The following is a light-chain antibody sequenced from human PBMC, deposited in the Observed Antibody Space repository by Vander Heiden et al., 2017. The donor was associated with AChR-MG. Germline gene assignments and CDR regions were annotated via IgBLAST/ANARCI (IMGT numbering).Light chain of an antibody. Sequence: QSALTQPPSASGSPGQSVTISCTTTSTDTGNYNYVSWYQQHPGKAPKLIIYEVTKRPSGVPDRFSGSKSGNTASLTVSGLQAEDEADYYCTSYADSPRYVIGAGTKVTVL. CDR3: TSYADSPRYV. CDR2: EVT. V-gene: IGLV2-8*01. CDR1: STDTGNYNY. J-gene: IGLJ1*01.